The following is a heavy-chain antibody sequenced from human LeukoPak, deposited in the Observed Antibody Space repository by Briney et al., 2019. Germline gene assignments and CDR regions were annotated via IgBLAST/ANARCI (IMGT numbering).Heavy chain of an antibody. Sequence: GGSLRHSCAASGFTVSSNYMSWVRQAPGKGLEWVAFIRYDGSNKYYADSVKGRFTISRDNSKNTLYLQMNSLRAEDTAVYYCAKDPTGYYYDSSGYLLPDYWGQGTLVTVSS. CDR1: GFTVSSNY. V-gene: IGHV3-30*02. D-gene: IGHD3-22*01. CDR3: AKDPTGYYYDSSGYLLPDY. CDR2: IRYDGSNK. J-gene: IGHJ4*02.